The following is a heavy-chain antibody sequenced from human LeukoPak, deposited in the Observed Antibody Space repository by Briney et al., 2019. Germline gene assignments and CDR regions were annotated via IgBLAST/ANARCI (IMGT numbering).Heavy chain of an antibody. CDR3: ATTSRTVTGLDY. J-gene: IGHJ4*02. CDR2: IKPDGNEK. V-gene: IGHV3-7*01. Sequence: GGSLRLSCTASGFTLTTYWLTWVRQAPGKGLEWVANIKPDGNEKYYVDSVKGRFTISRDNAENSLYLQMNSLRAEDTAIYYCATTSRTVTGLDYWGQGTPVTVSS. CDR1: GFTLTTYW. D-gene: IGHD4-17*01.